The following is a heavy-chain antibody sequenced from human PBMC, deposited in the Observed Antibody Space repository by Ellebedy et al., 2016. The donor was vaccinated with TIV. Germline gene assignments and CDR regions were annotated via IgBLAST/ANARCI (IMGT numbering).Heavy chain of an antibody. V-gene: IGHV3-23*01. Sequence: GESLKISCAASGFTFSSYAMSWIRQAPGKGLEWASTISISGGSTYYADSVKGRFTISRDNSKNTLYLQMNSLRVEDTAVYYCAHHCSSTNCHDYWGQGTLVPVSS. J-gene: IGHJ4*02. CDR3: AHHCSSTNCHDY. CDR2: ISISGGST. CDR1: GFTFSSYA. D-gene: IGHD2-2*01.